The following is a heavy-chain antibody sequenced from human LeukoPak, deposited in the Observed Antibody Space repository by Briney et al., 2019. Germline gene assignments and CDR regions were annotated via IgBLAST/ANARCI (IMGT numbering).Heavy chain of an antibody. CDR1: GFTFSSYA. CDR3: AKVLLSRYGSGSQGYYFDY. V-gene: IGHV3-23*01. J-gene: IGHJ4*02. Sequence: GGSLRLSCAASGFTFSSYAMSWVRQAPGKGLERVSAISGSGGSTYYADSVKGRFTISRDNSKNTLYLQMNSLRAEDTAVYYCAKVLLSRYGSGSQGYYFDYWGQGTLVTVSS. CDR2: ISGSGGST. D-gene: IGHD3-10*01.